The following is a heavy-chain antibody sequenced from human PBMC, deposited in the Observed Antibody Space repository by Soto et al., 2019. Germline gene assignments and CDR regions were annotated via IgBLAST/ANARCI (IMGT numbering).Heavy chain of an antibody. J-gene: IGHJ5*02. D-gene: IGHD3-3*01. V-gene: IGHV4-38-2*02. CDR2: IYHSGST. Sequence: SETLSLTCTVSGYSISSGYYWGWIRQPPGKGLEWIGSIYHSGSTYYNPSLKSRVTISVDTSKNQFSLKLSSVTAADTAGYYCARDGPLTIFGFDPWGQGTLVTVSS. CDR3: ARDGPLTIFGFDP. CDR1: GYSISSGYY.